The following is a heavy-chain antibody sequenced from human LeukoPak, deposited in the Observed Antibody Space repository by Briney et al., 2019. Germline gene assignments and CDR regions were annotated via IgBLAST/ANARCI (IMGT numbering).Heavy chain of an antibody. V-gene: IGHV3-48*01. D-gene: IGHD4-17*01. CDR2: ISSSSSTI. CDR1: GFTFSSYS. CDR3: ARGGPSYGDYSFDY. Sequence: GGSLRLSWAASGFTFSSYSMNSVRQAPGKGLEWVSYISSSSSTIYYADSVKGRFTISRDNAKNSLYLQMNSLRAEDTAVYYCARGGPSYGDYSFDYWGQGTLVTVSS. J-gene: IGHJ4*02.